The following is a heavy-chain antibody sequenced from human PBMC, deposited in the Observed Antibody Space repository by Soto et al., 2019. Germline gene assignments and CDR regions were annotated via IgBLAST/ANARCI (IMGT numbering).Heavy chain of an antibody. V-gene: IGHV3-30*18. Sequence: QVQLVESGGGVVQPGRSLRLSCAASGFTFSSYGMHWVRQAPGKGLEWVAVISYAGDYQYYADSVKGRFTISRDNSKNTLYLQMTPLRPEATAVYFCAKSRGGSSWYEGDSWGQGNLVTVSS. CDR2: ISYAGDYQ. J-gene: IGHJ4*02. CDR1: GFTFSSYG. D-gene: IGHD6-13*01. CDR3: AKSRGGSSWYEGDS.